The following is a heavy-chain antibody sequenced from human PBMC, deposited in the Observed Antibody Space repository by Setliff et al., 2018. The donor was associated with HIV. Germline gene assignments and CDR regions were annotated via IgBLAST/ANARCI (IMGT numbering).Heavy chain of an antibody. CDR3: ARGGPGSSFGYDWFDP. J-gene: IGHJ5*02. CDR2: ILPMSGTT. V-gene: IGHV1-69*06. Sequence: SVKVSCKASGYTFNSEVITWVRQAPGQGLEWMGGILPMSGTTKYAEKFQGRLTITSDKSTNSVYMEMTSLRSEDTAVYYCARGGPGSSFGYDWFDPWGQGTPVTVSS. CDR1: GYTFNSEV. D-gene: IGHD5-18*01.